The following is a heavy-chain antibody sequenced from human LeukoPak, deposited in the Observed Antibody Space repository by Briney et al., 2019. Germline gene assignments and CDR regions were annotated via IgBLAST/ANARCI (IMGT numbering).Heavy chain of an antibody. Sequence: ASVKVSCKASGYTFTGYYIHWVRQAPGQGLEWMGWINPNSGGTNYAQNFQGRVTMTRDTSLSTAYMELSRLRSDDTAVYYCARDRGTGREQQLVPGYYYGMDVWGQGTTVTVSS. CDR3: ARDRGTGREQQLVPGYYYGMDV. CDR1: GYTFTGYY. J-gene: IGHJ6*02. D-gene: IGHD6-13*01. CDR2: INPNSGGT. V-gene: IGHV1-2*02.